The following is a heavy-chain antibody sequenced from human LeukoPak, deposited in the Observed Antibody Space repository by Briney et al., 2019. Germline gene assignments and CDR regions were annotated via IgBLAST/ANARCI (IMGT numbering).Heavy chain of an antibody. V-gene: IGHV4-34*01. J-gene: IGHJ4*02. CDR3: ARGAPGRY. Sequence: SETLSLTCAVYGGSFSGYYWCWIRQPPGKGLEWIGEINHSGSTNHNPSLKSRVTISVDTSKNQFSLKLSSVTAADTAVYYCARGAPGRYWGQGTLVTVSS. CDR1: GGSFSGYY. CDR2: INHSGST.